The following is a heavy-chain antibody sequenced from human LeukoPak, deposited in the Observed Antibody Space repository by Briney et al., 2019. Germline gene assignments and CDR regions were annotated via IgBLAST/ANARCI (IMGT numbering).Heavy chain of an antibody. D-gene: IGHD6-13*01. J-gene: IGHJ3*02. Sequence: SETLSLTCTVSGGSISSYYWSWIRQPPGKGLEWIGYIYYSGSTNYNPSLKSRVTISVDTSKNQFSLKLSSVTAADTAVYYCARDGLRIAAAGQRNYDAFDIWGQGTMVTVSS. CDR3: ARDGLRIAAAGQRNYDAFDI. CDR1: GGSISSYY. V-gene: IGHV4-59*01. CDR2: IYYSGST.